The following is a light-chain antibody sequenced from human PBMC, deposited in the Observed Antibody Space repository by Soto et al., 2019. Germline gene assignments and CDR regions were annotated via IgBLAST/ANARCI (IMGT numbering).Light chain of an antibody. J-gene: IGKJ4*01. CDR1: QSVSTN. CDR3: LQHNTYPLT. Sequence: EIVMTQSPATLSVSPGERATLSCRASQSVSTNLAWYQRKPGQAPRLLIYGASTRATGIPARFSGSGSGTEFTLTISSLQSEDFATYYCLQHNTYPLTFGGGTKVEIK. CDR2: GAS. V-gene: IGKV3-15*01.